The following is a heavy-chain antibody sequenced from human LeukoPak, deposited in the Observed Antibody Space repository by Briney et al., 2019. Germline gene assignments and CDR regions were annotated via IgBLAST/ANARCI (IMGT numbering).Heavy chain of an antibody. J-gene: IGHJ4*02. CDR3: AKRSYYDSSGSFYFDY. CDR1: GFTFSSYA. D-gene: IGHD3-22*01. CDR2: ISGSGDNT. V-gene: IGHV3-23*01. Sequence: GGSLRLSCAASGFTFSSYAMSWVRQAPGKGLEWVSGISGSGDNTYYADSVKGRFTISRDNSKNTLYVQVNSLGTEDTAAYYCAKRSYYDSSGSFYFDYWGQGTLVTVSS.